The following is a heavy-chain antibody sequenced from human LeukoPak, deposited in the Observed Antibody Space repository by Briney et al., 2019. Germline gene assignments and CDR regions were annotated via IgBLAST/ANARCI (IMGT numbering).Heavy chain of an antibody. CDR1: GFTFSSYS. CDR2: ITSSSTYI. D-gene: IGHD3-22*01. Sequence: GGSLRLSCAASGFTFSSYSMNWVRQAPGKGLEWVSSITSSSTYIYYADSVKGRFTISRDNSKNTLYLQMNSLRAEDTAVYYCAKDGPFYDSSGYYFNYFDYWGQGTLVTVSS. J-gene: IGHJ4*02. CDR3: AKDGPFYDSSGYYFNYFDY. V-gene: IGHV3-21*01.